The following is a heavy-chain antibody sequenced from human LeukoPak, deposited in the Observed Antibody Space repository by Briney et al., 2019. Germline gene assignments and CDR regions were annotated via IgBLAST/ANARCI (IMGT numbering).Heavy chain of an antibody. CDR3: ASTIVVVPAAPFHYYYYMDV. J-gene: IGHJ6*03. D-gene: IGHD2-2*01. CDR2: IYYSGST. V-gene: IGHV4-59*01. CDR1: GGSISSYY. Sequence: TSETLSLTCTVSGGSISSYYWSWIRQPPGKGLEWIGYIYYSGSTNYNPSLKSRVTISVDTSKNQFSLKLSSVTAADTAVYYCASTIVVVPAAPFHYYYYMDVWGKGTTVTVSS.